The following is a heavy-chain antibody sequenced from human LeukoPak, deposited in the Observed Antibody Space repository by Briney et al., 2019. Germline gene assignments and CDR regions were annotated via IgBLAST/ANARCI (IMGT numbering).Heavy chain of an antibody. CDR1: GFTVSSNY. CDR2: IYSGGNT. J-gene: IGHJ4*02. D-gene: IGHD6-13*01. CDR3: ARCDSSSWYGIDF. V-gene: IGHV3-53*01. Sequence: GGSLRLSCAASGFTVSSNYMGWVRQAQGKGLNWVSVIYSGGNTYYADSVKGRFTISRDNSRNTMDFQMNILRAEDTAVYYCARCDSSSWYGIDFWGQGTLVTVSS.